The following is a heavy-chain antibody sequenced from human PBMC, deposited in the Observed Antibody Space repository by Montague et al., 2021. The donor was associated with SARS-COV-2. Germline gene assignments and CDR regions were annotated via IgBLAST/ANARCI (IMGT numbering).Heavy chain of an antibody. J-gene: IGHJ3*01. Sequence: SETLSLTCTVSGGSITGYYWCWLRRSPGKGLEWIAYIYDGGAVNXNPSPGSRVTISTDTSKNQLSLKVNSVTAADTAVYYCVRDHPYGGPRGAYDVWGQGTVVTVSS. CDR2: IYDGGAV. CDR1: GGSITGYY. CDR3: VRDHPYGGPRGAYDV. V-gene: IGHV4-59*01. D-gene: IGHD4-23*01.